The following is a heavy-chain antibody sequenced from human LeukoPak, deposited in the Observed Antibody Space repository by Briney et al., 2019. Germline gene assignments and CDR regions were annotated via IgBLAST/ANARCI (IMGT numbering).Heavy chain of an antibody. V-gene: IGHV4-34*01. CDR1: GGSFSGYY. CDR3: ARCSYDFWSGYYRGPIDY. CDR2: INHSGST. D-gene: IGHD3-3*01. Sequence: PSETLSLTCAVYGGSFSGYYWSWIRQPPGKGLEWIGEINHSGSTNYNPSLKSRVTISVDTSKNQFSLKLSSVTAADTAVYYCARCSYDFWSGYYRGPIDYWGQGTLVTVSS. J-gene: IGHJ4*02.